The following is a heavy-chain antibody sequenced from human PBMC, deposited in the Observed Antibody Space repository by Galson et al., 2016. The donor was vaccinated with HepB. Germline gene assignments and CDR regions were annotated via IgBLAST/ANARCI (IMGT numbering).Heavy chain of an antibody. Sequence: SLRLSCAASGFTFSSFSMVWVRQAPGKGLEWVEFITGNGGSLFYADSVQGRFTISRDNLENTVYLQMNNLRADDTALYYCATSRAVRSGYVGALDSWGQGTVVAVSS. J-gene: IGHJ4*02. CDR1: GFTFSSFS. CDR3: ATSRAVRSGYVGALDS. V-gene: IGHV3-23*01. CDR2: ITGNGGSL. D-gene: IGHD3-3*01.